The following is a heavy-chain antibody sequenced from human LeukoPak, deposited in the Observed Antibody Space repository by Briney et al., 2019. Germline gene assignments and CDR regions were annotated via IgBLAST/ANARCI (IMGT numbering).Heavy chain of an antibody. J-gene: IGHJ3*02. Sequence: PSETLSLTCAVYGGSFSGYYWSWIRQPPGKGLEWIGEINHSGSTNYSPSLKSRVTISVDTSKNQFSLKLSSVTAADTAVYYCARGLGYSYAEGDAFDIWGQGTMVTVSS. CDR1: GGSFSGYY. V-gene: IGHV4-34*01. CDR3: ARGLGYSYAEGDAFDI. D-gene: IGHD5-18*01. CDR2: INHSGST.